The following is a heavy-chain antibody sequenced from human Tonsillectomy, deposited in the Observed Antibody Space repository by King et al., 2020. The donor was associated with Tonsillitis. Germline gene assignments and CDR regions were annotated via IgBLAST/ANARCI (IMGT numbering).Heavy chain of an antibody. CDR3: AKRFGANSGAFDY. D-gene: IGHD4/OR15-4a*01. CDR1: GFTFSSYA. CDR2: ISNIDDIT. V-gene: IGHV3-23*04. J-gene: IGHJ4*02. Sequence: VQLVESGGGLVQPGESLGLSCAASGFTFSSYAMSWVRQAPGKGLELVSGISNIDDITYYTDSVKGRFTISRDISKNTLYLLMTSLRAEDTAVYYCAKRFGANSGAFDYWGQGTLVSVSS.